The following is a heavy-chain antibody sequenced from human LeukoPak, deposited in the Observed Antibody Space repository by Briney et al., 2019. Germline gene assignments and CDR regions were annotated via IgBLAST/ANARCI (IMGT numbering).Heavy chain of an antibody. J-gene: IGHJ4*02. CDR3: AKCRSMAVAGINY. Sequence: PGGSLRLSCAASGFIVSSDYMSWVRQAPGKGLEWVSVIYSGGNTYYADSVKGRFTISRDNSKNTLFLQMNSLRAEDTAVYYCAKCRSMAVAGINYWGQGTLVTVSS. V-gene: IGHV3-53*01. D-gene: IGHD6-19*01. CDR2: IYSGGNT. CDR1: GFIVSSDY.